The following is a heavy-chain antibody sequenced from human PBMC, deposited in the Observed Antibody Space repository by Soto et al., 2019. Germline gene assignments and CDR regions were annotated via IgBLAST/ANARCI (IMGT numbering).Heavy chain of an antibody. CDR1: GDSIRSYY. CDR3: TKSRTGYGINGEAY. CDR2: ISNSGST. J-gene: IGHJ4*02. V-gene: IGHV4-59*01. Sequence: QVQLQESGPGLVKPSETLSLTCSVSGDSIRSYYWSWFRQPPGKGLEWIGYISNSGSTKYNPSLKSRVTMSMDTSTNQFSMRMTSVTAADTAFYYCTKSRTGYGINGEAYWGQGILVTVSS. D-gene: IGHD5-18*01.